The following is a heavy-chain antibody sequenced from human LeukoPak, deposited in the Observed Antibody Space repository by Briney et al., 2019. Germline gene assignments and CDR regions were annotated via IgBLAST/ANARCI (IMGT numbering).Heavy chain of an antibody. V-gene: IGHV1-69*13. Sequence: GASVKVSCKASGYTFTSYYMHWVRQAPGQGLEWMGGIIPIFGTANYAQKFQGRVTITADESTSTAYMGLSSLRSEDTAVYYCARVREYYYDSSGYYFNAFDIWGQGTMVTVSS. J-gene: IGHJ3*02. CDR3: ARVREYYYDSSGYYFNAFDI. D-gene: IGHD3-22*01. CDR2: IIPIFGTA. CDR1: GYTFTSYY.